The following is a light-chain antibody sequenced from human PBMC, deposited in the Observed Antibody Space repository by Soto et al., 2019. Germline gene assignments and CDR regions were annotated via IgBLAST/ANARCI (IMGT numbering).Light chain of an antibody. J-gene: IGLJ1*01. CDR2: GNT. CDR3: QSYDSGLSGV. CDR1: SSSVGAIYD. V-gene: IGLV1-40*01. Sequence: QSVLTQPPSVSGAPGQRVTISCTGSSSSVGAIYDVHWYQQLPGTAPKLLIYGNTNRPSGVPDRFSGSKSGTSALLAITGLQAEDVADYYCQSYDSGLSGVFGTGTQLTVL.